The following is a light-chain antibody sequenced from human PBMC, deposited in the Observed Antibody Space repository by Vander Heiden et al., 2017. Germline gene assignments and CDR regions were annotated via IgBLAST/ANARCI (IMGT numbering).Light chain of an antibody. J-gene: IGKJ1*01. V-gene: IGKV3-15*01. CDR3: QQYKNSLT. Sequence: ELVLTQSPATLSVSPGERAPLSFRASQRGSSNLAWYQQKPGQAPRLLIKGASTRAICIPARFSGSGSGTEFTLTISSLQAEDVAVYYCQQYKNSLTFGQRTKVEIK. CDR1: QRGSSN. CDR2: GAS.